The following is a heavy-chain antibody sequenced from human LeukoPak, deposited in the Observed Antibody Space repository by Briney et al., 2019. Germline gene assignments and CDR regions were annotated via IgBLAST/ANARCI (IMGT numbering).Heavy chain of an antibody. CDR1: GYTFTSYG. CDR2: ISAYNGNT. J-gene: IGHJ6*03. CDR3: ARSGYSSGPSPMDV. V-gene: IGHV1-18*01. D-gene: IGHD6-19*01. Sequence: ASVKVSCKASGYTFTSYGISWVRQAPGQGLEWMGWISAYNGNTNYSQKLQGRVTMTTDTSTSTAYMELRSLSSDDTAVYYCARSGYSSGPSPMDVWGKGTTVTVSS.